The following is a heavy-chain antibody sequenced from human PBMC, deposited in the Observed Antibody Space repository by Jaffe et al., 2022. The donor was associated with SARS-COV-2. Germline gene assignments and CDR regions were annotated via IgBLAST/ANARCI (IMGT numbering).Heavy chain of an antibody. D-gene: IGHD6-13*01. CDR2: INNNGHSM. V-gene: IGHV3-48*03. CDR1: GFSFSDYE. CDR3: ARSRWDSSTWLAPHFDS. Sequence: EVRLVESGGGLVQPGESLRLSCAAFGFSFSDYELNWVRQAPGKGLEWVSYINNNGHSMYYTDSVKGRFTISRDNARSSLSLQMRSLRAEDTAVYYCARSRWDSSTWLAPHFDSWGQGTQVTVSS. J-gene: IGHJ4*02.